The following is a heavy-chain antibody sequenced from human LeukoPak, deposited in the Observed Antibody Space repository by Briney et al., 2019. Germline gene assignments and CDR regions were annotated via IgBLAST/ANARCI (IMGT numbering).Heavy chain of an antibody. J-gene: IGHJ4*02. Sequence: SETLSLTCTVSGDSISSYYWSWIRQPPGKGLEWIGYIYYSGSTNYNPSLKSRVTISVDTSKNQFSLKLSSVTDADTAVYYCARVGLSGGSGSYYATHFDYWGQGTLVTVSS. V-gene: IGHV4-59*01. D-gene: IGHD3-10*01. CDR3: ARVGLSGGSGSYYATHFDY. CDR2: IYYSGST. CDR1: GDSISSYY.